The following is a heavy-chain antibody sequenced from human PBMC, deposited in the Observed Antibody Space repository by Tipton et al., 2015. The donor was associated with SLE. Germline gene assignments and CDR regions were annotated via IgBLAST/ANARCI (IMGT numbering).Heavy chain of an antibody. CDR1: GFTFSSRA. CDR2: TSYDESTK. Sequence: SLRLSCVASGFTFSSRAMHWVRQAPGKGLEWVAVTSYDESTKNYADSVKGRFTISRDNSKNTLYLQMNSLRAEDTAVYYCAKDLRPAAAGLGYDAFDIWGQGTMVTVSS. D-gene: IGHD6-25*01. V-gene: IGHV3-30*18. J-gene: IGHJ3*02. CDR3: AKDLRPAAAGLGYDAFDI.